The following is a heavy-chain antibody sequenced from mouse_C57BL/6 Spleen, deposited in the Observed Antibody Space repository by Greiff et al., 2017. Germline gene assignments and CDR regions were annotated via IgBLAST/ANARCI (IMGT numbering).Heavy chain of an antibody. Sequence: DVKLQESGPGLVKPSQSLSLTCSVTGYSITSGYYWNWIRQFPGNKLEWMGYISYDGSNNYNPSLKNRISITRDTSKNQFFLKLNSVTTEDTATYYCARDRGSNYPWFAYWGQGTLVTVSA. V-gene: IGHV3-6*01. CDR2: ISYDGSN. CDR1: GYSITSGYY. D-gene: IGHD2-5*01. J-gene: IGHJ3*01. CDR3: ARDRGSNYPWFAY.